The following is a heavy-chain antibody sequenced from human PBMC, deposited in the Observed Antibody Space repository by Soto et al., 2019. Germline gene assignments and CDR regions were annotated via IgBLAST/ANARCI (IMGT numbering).Heavy chain of an antibody. CDR3: AKARCSTTDCYVPDY. J-gene: IGHJ4*02. Sequence: PGGSLRLSCAASGFAFSSYAMSWVRQAPGKGLEWVSAISGSGGSTYYADSVKGRFTISRDNPKNTLYLHMNSLRAEDTAIYYCAKARCSTTDCYVPDYWGRGTLVTVSS. CDR1: GFAFSSYA. CDR2: ISGSGGST. D-gene: IGHD2-2*01. V-gene: IGHV3-23*01.